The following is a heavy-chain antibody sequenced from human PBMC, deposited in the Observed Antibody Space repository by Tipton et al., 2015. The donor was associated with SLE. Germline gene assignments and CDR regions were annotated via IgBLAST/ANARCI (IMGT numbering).Heavy chain of an antibody. J-gene: IGHJ4*02. D-gene: IGHD3-10*01. CDR3: ARVRRVLWLPSSFDS. CDR2: IFHSGST. Sequence: TLSLTCSISGDSISTYHWGWVRQPPGKGLEWIGNIFHSGSTQYNPSLKSRVTISVDTSKNQFSLKLSSVTAADTAVYSCARVRRVLWLPSSFDSWGQGTVVTVSS. CDR1: GDSISTYH. V-gene: IGHV4-38-2*02.